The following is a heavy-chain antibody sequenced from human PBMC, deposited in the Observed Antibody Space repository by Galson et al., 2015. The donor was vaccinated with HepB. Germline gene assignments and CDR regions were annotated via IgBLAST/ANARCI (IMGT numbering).Heavy chain of an antibody. CDR3: VKARGSSWPRGFDY. CDR1: GFTFSSYA. D-gene: IGHD6-13*01. CDR2: ISSNGGST. Sequence: SLRLSCAASGFTFSSYAMHWVRQAPGKGLEYVSAISSNGGSTYYADSVKGRFTISRDNSKNTLYLQMSSLRAEDTAVYYCVKARGSSWPRGFDYWGQGTLVTVSS. V-gene: IGHV3-64D*06. J-gene: IGHJ4*02.